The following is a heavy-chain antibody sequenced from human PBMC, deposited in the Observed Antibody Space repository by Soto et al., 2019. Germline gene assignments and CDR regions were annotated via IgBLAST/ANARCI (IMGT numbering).Heavy chain of an antibody. CDR1: GDSISSGGYF. CDR2: IYYSGST. J-gene: IGHJ4*02. CDR3: AREPSI. Sequence: SETLSLTCTVSGDSISSGGYFWNWIRQHPGKGLEWIGYIYYSGSTDYNTSLKSRVTISVDTSKNQFSLKLSSVTAADTAVYYCAREPSIWGQGTPVTVSS. V-gene: IGHV4-31*03.